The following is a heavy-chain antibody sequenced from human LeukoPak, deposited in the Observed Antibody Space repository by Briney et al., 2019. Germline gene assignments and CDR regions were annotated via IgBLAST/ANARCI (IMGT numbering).Heavy chain of an antibody. CDR3: ARGLPNSSSSGLIDY. CDR2: INHSGDT. D-gene: IGHD6-6*01. J-gene: IGHJ4*02. V-gene: IGHV4-34*01. Sequence: SETLSLTCAVYVESFSDYSWSWIRQSPGKGLEWIGEINHSGDTNYNPSLKSRVTISVDSPKNQFSLKLNSMTAADTAVYYCARGLPNSSSSGLIDYWGQGTLVTVSS. CDR1: VESFSDYS.